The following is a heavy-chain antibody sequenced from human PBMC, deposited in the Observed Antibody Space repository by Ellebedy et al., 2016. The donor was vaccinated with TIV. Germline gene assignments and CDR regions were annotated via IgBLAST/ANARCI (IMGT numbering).Heavy chain of an antibody. CDR1: GYTFTGYY. CDR2: INPNSGGT. V-gene: IGHV1-2*02. CDR3: ARLGGLHSSSSRYGMDV. J-gene: IGHJ6*02. Sequence: ASVKVSXXASGYTFTGYYMHWVRQAPGQGLEWMGWINPNSGGTNYAQKFQGRVTMTRDTSISTAYMELSRLRSDDTAVYYCARLGGLHSSSSRYGMDVWGQGTTVTVSS. D-gene: IGHD6-6*01.